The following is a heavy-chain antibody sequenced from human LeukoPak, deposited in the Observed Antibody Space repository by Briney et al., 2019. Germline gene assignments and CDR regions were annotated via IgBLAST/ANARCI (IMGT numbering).Heavy chain of an antibody. CDR2: IVVGSGNT. Sequence: SVKVSCKASGFTFTSSAMQWVRQARGQRLEWIGWIVVGSGNTNYAQKFQERVTITRDMSTSTAYMELSSLRSEDTAVYYCARDVHSGYDLTHWGQGTLVTVSS. CDR3: ARDVHSGYDLTH. D-gene: IGHD5-12*01. CDR1: GFTFTSSA. V-gene: IGHV1-58*02. J-gene: IGHJ4*02.